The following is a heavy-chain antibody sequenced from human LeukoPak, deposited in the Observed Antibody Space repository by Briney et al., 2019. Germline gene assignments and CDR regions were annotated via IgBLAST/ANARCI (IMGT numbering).Heavy chain of an antibody. V-gene: IGHV1-18*01. D-gene: IGHD3-16*02. CDR2: ISAYNGNT. J-gene: IGHJ3*02. CDR1: GYTFTSYG. Sequence: ASVKVSCKASGYTFTSYGISWVRQAPGQGLEWMGWISAYNGNTNYAQKLQGRVNMTTDTSTSTAYMELRSLRSDDTAVYYCAMGKYDYVWGSYRSDAFDIWGQGTMVTVSS. CDR3: AMGKYDYVWGSYRSDAFDI.